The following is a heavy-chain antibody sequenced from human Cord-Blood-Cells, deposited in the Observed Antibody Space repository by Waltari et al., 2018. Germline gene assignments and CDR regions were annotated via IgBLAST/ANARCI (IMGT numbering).Heavy chain of an antibody. CDR3: ARRPIYYDSSGYYFDY. D-gene: IGHD3-22*01. J-gene: IGHJ4*02. CDR1: GYSFTSYW. CDR2: IYAGASDT. V-gene: IGHV5-51*01. Sequence: EVQLVQSGAEVKKPGESLKISCKGSGYSFTSYWIGWVRQMPGKGLEWMGVIYAGASDTRYSPSFQGQVPISADKSISTAYLQWSSLKASDTAMYYCARRPIYYDSSGYYFDYWGQGTLVTVSS.